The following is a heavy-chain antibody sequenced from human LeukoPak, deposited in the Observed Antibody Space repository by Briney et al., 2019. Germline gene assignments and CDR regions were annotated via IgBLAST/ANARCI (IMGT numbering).Heavy chain of an antibody. CDR3: ATLPT. CDR1: XFTFSSYT. Sequence: GGSLRLSCAASXFTFSSYTMHWVRQAPGKGLEWVAVISYDGNNKYYADSVKGRFTISRDNSKNTLYLQMNSLRAEDTALYYCATLPTWGQGTLVTVSS. J-gene: IGHJ4*02. D-gene: IGHD4-17*01. V-gene: IGHV3-30-3*01. CDR2: ISYDGNNK.